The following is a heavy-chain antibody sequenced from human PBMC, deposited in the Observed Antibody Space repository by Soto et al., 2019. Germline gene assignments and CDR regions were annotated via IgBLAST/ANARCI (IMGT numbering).Heavy chain of an antibody. CDR1: GGSVISSSDF. Sequence: SETLSLTCTVSGGSVISSSDFWDWLRQPPGKGLEWIGNIYYIGSTNYNPSLKSRVTISIDTSKNQFSLNLSSVTAADTAVYYCARHLPYCGGDCYSLDYWGQGTLVTVSS. CDR2: IYYIGST. J-gene: IGHJ4*02. D-gene: IGHD2-21*02. CDR3: ARHLPYCGGDCYSLDY. V-gene: IGHV4-39*01.